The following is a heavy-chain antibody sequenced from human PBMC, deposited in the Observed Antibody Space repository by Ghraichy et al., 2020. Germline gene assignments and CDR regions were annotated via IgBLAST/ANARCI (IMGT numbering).Heavy chain of an antibody. CDR3: ARDLHYYYGFHYYGMDV. D-gene: IGHD3-10*01. CDR2: IWYDGSNK. Sequence: GGSLRLSCAASGFTFSSYGMHWVRQAPGKGLEWVAVIWYDGSNKYYADSVKGRFTISRDNSKNTLYLQMNRLRAEDTAVYYCARDLHYYYGFHYYGMDVWGQGTTVTVSS. CDR1: GFTFSSYG. J-gene: IGHJ6*02. V-gene: IGHV3-33*01.